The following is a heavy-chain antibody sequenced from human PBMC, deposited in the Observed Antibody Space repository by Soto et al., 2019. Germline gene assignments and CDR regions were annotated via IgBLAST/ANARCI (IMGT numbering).Heavy chain of an antibody. Sequence: QVQLGQSGAEVKQPGSSVKVSCKASGGTFSSYAISWLRQAPGPGLEWMGGIIPIFGTANYAQKFQGRVTITADKSTSTAYMELSSLRSEDTAVYYCARGYCSGGSCYGARYYYGLDVWGQGTTGNGSS. CDR3: ARGYCSGGSCYGARYYYGLDV. J-gene: IGHJ6*02. V-gene: IGHV1-69*06. CDR2: IIPIFGTA. D-gene: IGHD2-15*01. CDR1: GGTFSSYA.